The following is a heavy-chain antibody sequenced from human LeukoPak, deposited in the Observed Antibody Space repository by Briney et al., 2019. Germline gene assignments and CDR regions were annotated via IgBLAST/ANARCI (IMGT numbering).Heavy chain of an antibody. D-gene: IGHD6-6*01. Sequence: GRSLRLSCTASGFTFKSYGMHWVRQAPGKGLEWVAVISFDGSNYAGSVKGRFTISRDNSKSTLYLQMNSLRAEDTAVYYCAKGLYSSSSVLQFWGQGTLVTVTS. CDR3: AKGLYSSSSVLQF. CDR1: GFTFKSYG. J-gene: IGHJ4*02. CDR2: ISFDGS. V-gene: IGHV3-30*18.